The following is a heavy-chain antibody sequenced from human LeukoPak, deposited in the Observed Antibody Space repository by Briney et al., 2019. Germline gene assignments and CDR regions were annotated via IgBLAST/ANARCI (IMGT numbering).Heavy chain of an antibody. Sequence: SETLSLTCTVSGDSTSNFYWNWIRQSPGKGLEWIGNIHYSGSSVYNPSLKSRGTISIDTSRRQFFLRLNSVTAPDTAVYFCALAPNSNWFDFWGPGTLVTVSS. V-gene: IGHV4-59*03. D-gene: IGHD2-8*01. CDR1: GDSTSNFY. CDR2: IHYSGSS. CDR3: ALAPNSNWFDF. J-gene: IGHJ5*01.